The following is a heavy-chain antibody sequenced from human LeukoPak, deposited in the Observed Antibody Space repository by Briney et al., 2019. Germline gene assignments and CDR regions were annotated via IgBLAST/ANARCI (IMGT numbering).Heavy chain of an antibody. Sequence: GRSLRLSCAASVFTFSSYSMNWVRQAPGKGLEWVSSISSSSSYIYYADSVKGRFTISRDNAKNSLYLQMNSLRAEDTAVYYCEVGEVDAFDIWGQGTMVTVSS. CDR2: ISSSSSYI. CDR1: VFTFSSYS. V-gene: IGHV3-21*01. D-gene: IGHD3-10*01. J-gene: IGHJ3*02. CDR3: EVGEVDAFDI.